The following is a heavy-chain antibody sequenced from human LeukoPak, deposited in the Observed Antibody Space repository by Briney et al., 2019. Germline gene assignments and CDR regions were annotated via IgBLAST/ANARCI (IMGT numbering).Heavy chain of an antibody. CDR3: ARGEALRLGELFNAFDI. CDR2: IYTSGST. V-gene: IGHV4-4*07. D-gene: IGHD3-16*01. J-gene: IGHJ3*02. CDR1: GGSISSYY. Sequence: SETLSLTCTVSGGSISSYYWSWIRQPAGKGLEWIGRIYTSGSTNYNPSLKSRVTMSVDTSKNQFSLKLSSVTAADTAVYYCARGEALRLGELFNAFDIWGQGTMVTVSS.